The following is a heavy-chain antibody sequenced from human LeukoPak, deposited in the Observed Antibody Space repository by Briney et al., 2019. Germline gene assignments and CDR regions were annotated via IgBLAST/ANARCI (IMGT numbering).Heavy chain of an antibody. CDR2: INQDGSEK. D-gene: IGHD5-24*01. CDR3: AGERDGRFFDY. V-gene: IGHV3-7*01. Sequence: QSGGSLRLSCAVSGLIFRSYWMSWVRQAPGKGLEWVANINQDGSEKYFVDSVKGRFTISRDNAKNSLHLQMNTLRAEDTAVYYCAGERDGRFFDYWGQGTLVTVSS. CDR1: GLIFRSYW. J-gene: IGHJ4*02.